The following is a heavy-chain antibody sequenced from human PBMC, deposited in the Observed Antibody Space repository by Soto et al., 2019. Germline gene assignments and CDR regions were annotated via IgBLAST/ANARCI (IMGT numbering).Heavy chain of an antibody. Sequence: GGPLRLSCAASGFTFSDYYMSWIRQAPGKGLEWVSYISSSGSTIYYADSVKGRFTISRDNAKNSLYLQMNSLRAEDTAVYYCATAPGYSSSWYGRRYFQHWGQGTLVTVSS. CDR1: GFTFSDYY. D-gene: IGHD6-13*01. CDR2: ISSSGSTI. J-gene: IGHJ1*01. CDR3: ATAPGYSSSWYGRRYFQH. V-gene: IGHV3-11*01.